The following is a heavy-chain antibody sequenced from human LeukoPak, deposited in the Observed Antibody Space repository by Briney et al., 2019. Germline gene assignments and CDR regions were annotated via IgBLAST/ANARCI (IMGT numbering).Heavy chain of an antibody. V-gene: IGHV1-2*02. CDR1: GYTFTDCY. Sequence: ASVKVSCKASGYTFTDCYIHWVRQAPGQGLEWMGWINPNSGGTNYAQKFQGRVTITADESTSTASMELSSLRSEDTAVYYCARGPSDDYGDYNAFDIWGQGTMVTVSS. D-gene: IGHD4-17*01. CDR3: ARGPSDDYGDYNAFDI. CDR2: INPNSGGT. J-gene: IGHJ3*02.